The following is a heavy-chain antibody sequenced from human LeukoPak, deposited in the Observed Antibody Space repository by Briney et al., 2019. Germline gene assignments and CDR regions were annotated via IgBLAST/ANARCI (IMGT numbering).Heavy chain of an antibody. CDR3: AKDITVGATGSLDY. J-gene: IGHJ4*02. CDR2: ISYDGSDK. D-gene: IGHD1-26*01. V-gene: IGHV3-30*18. Sequence: GGSLRLSCAASGFTFSSYGMHWVRQAPGKGLGWVAVISYDGSDKYYADSVKGRFTISRDNSKNTLYLQMNSLRAEDTAVYYCAKDITVGATGSLDYWGQGTLVTVSS. CDR1: GFTFSSYG.